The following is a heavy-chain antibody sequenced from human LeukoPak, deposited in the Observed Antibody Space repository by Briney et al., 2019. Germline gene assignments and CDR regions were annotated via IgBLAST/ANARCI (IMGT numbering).Heavy chain of an antibody. Sequence: PGGSLRLSCAASGFSLSSHWMSWVRQAPGKGLEWVANINQDGSASYYVDSVKGRFTTSRDNAKNSMYLQMNSLKPEDTAVYYCARWDIRETAHQLDYWGQGTLVTVSS. J-gene: IGHJ4*02. CDR1: GFSLSSHW. D-gene: IGHD5-12*01. CDR3: ARWDIRETAHQLDY. CDR2: INQDGSAS. V-gene: IGHV3-7*01.